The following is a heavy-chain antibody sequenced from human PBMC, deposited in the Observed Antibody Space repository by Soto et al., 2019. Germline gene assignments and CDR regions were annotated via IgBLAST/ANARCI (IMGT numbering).Heavy chain of an antibody. D-gene: IGHD3-22*01. CDR1: GYTFTGYY. CDR3: ARGGGYYYDSSGYYY. V-gene: IGHV1-2*02. CDR2: INPNSGGT. J-gene: IGHJ4*02. Sequence: ASVKVSCKASGYTFTGYYMHWVRQAPGQGREWMGWINPNSGGTNYAQKFQGRVTMTRDTSISTAYMELSRLRSDDTAVYYCARGGGYYYDSSGYYYWGQGTLVTVSS.